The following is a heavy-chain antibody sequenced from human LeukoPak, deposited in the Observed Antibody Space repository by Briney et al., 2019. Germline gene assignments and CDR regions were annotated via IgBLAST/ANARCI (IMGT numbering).Heavy chain of an antibody. D-gene: IGHD3-3*01. J-gene: IGHJ3*02. V-gene: IGHV1-2*02. CDR2: INPNTGGT. CDR1: GYTFTGYY. CDR3: ASLKTYDDAFDI. Sequence: ASVKVSCKTSGYTFTGYYMHWVRPAPGQGLEWMGWINPNTGGTNYAQRFQGRVSMTRDTSISTAYMELSRLRSDDTAMYYCASLKTYDDAFDIWGQGTMVTVS.